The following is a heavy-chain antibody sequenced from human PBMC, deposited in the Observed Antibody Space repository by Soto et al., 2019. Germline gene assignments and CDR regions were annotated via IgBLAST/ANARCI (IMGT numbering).Heavy chain of an antibody. CDR2: IYPGDSDT. D-gene: IGHD3-10*01. CDR1: GYSFTSYW. Sequence: GESLKISCKGSGYSFTSYWIGWVRQMPGKGLEWMGIIYPGDSDTRYSPSFQGQVTISADKSISTAYLQWSSLKASDTAMYYCARCEGTVATIVRGAYSSYAMHVCCQGLMVTVFS. CDR3: ARCEGTVATIVRGAYSSYAMHV. V-gene: IGHV5-51*01. J-gene: IGHJ6*02.